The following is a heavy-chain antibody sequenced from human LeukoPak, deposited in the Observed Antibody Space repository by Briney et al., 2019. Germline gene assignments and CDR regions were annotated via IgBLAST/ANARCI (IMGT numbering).Heavy chain of an antibody. CDR3: AGGTAAAGFGS. V-gene: IGHV6-1*01. CDR1: GDSVSSNSGA. D-gene: IGHD6-13*01. J-gene: IGHJ3*01. CDR2: TYYRSKWSH. Sequence: SQTLSLTCAISGDSVSSNSGAWNWIRQSPSRGLEWLGRTYYRSKWSHDYALSVKSRMTINEDTSKNQFSLQLNSVTPEDTAVYYCAGGTAAAGFGSGGQGTTVTVSS.